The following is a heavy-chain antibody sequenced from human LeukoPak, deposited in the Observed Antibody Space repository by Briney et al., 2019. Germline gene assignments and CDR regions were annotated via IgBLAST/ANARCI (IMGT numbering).Heavy chain of an antibody. CDR1: GFSFSTSW. CDR3: ARGRSIAVAGKDY. CDR2: INSDGSST. Sequence: GGSLRVSCAASGFSFSTSWMHWVRQVSGKGLVWVSRINSDGSSTIYADSVKGRFTISRDNAKNTVYLQMNSLRAEDTAVYYCARGRSIAVAGKDYWGQGTLVTVSS. J-gene: IGHJ4*02. V-gene: IGHV3-74*01. D-gene: IGHD6-19*01.